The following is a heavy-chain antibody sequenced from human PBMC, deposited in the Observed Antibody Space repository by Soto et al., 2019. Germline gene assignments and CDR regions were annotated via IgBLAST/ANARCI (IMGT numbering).Heavy chain of an antibody. Sequence: GGSLRLSCAASGFTFSSYSMNWVRQAPGKGLEWVSYISSSSSTIYYADSVKGRFTISRDNAKNSLYLQMNSLRDEDTAVYYCAREYNGSGWWGAGYYYGMDVWGQGTTVTVSS. V-gene: IGHV3-48*02. CDR1: GFTFSSYS. CDR2: ISSSSSTI. D-gene: IGHD6-19*01. CDR3: AREYNGSGWWGAGYYYGMDV. J-gene: IGHJ6*02.